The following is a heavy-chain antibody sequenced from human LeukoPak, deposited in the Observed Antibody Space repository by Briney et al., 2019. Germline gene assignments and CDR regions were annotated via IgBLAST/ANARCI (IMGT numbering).Heavy chain of an antibody. D-gene: IGHD5-24*01. CDR2: INAGNGNT. J-gene: IGHJ4*02. CDR3: AREIDRDDYNRFFDY. CDR1: GYTFTSYA. Sequence: GASVTVSCKASGYTFTSYAMHWVRQAPGQRLEWMGWINAGNGNTKYSQKFQGRVTITRDTSASTAYMEMRSLRSEDTAVYYCAREIDRDDYNRFFDYWGQGTLVTVSS. V-gene: IGHV1-3*01.